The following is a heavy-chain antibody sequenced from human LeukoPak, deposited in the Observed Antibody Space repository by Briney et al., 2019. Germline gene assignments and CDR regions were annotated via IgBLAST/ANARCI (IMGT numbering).Heavy chain of an antibody. Sequence: SQTLSLTCTVSGGSISSGDYYWSWIRQPPGKDLEWIGYIYYSGSTYYNPSLKSRVTISVDTSKNQFSLKLSSVTAADTAVYYCARGGYSGYDFYFDYWGQGTLVTVSS. V-gene: IGHV4-30-4*01. CDR1: GGSISSGDYY. CDR3: ARGGYSGYDFYFDY. J-gene: IGHJ4*02. D-gene: IGHD5-12*01. CDR2: IYYSGST.